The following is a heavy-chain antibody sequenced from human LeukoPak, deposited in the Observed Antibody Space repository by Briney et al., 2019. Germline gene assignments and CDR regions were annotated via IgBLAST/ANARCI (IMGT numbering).Heavy chain of an antibody. CDR3: ARGTTSAFDI. CDR1: GGSISSYY. J-gene: IGHJ3*02. Sequence: NPSETLSLTCSVSGGSISSYYWSWIRQPPGKGLEWIGYIYYSGSTNYNPSLKSRVTISVDTSKNQFSLKLSSVTAADTAVYYCARGTTSAFDIWGQGTMVTVSS. CDR2: IYYSGST. V-gene: IGHV4-59*08. D-gene: IGHD1-7*01.